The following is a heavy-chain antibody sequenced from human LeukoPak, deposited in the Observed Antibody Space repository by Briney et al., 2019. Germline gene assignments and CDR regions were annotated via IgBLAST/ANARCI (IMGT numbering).Heavy chain of an antibody. V-gene: IGHV4-61*02. CDR2: IYTAGST. J-gene: IGHJ4*02. D-gene: IGHD1-26*01. CDR3: ARDSSGTYYDAYFKY. Sequence: SQTLSLTCTVSGGSITSGNYYWSWIRQPAGKGLEWIGRIYTAGSTNYNPSLKSRATMSVNTSKNQFSLKLNSVTAADTAVYYCARDSSGTYYDAYFKYWGQGTLVTVSS. CDR1: GGSITSGNYY.